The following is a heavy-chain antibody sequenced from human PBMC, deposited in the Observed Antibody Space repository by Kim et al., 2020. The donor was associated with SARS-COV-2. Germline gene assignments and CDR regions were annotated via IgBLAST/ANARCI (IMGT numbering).Heavy chain of an antibody. CDR1: GFSLSTSGVG. V-gene: IGHV2-5*02. CDR3: AREYYYGSFGDY. J-gene: IGHJ4*02. Sequence: SGPTLVKPTQTLTLTCTFSGFSLSTSGVGVGWIRQPPGKALEWLAPIYWDDDKRYSPSLKSRLTITKDTSKNQVVLTMANMDPVDTATYYCAREYYYGSFGDYWGQGTLVTVSS. CDR2: IYWDDDK. D-gene: IGHD3-10*01.